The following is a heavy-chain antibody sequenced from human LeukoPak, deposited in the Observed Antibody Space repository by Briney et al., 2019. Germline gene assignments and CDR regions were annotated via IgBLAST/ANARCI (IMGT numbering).Heavy chain of an antibody. J-gene: IGHJ1*01. CDR3: ASRYFDWLSGDAEYFQH. V-gene: IGHV4-61*01. Sequence: SETLSLTCTVSGGSVSSGSYYWSWIRQPPGKGLEWLGYIYYSGSTNYNPSLKSRVTISVDTSKNQFSLKLSSVTAADTAVYYCASRYFDWLSGDAEYFQHWGQGTLVTVSS. CDR1: GGSVSSGSYY. CDR2: IYYSGST. D-gene: IGHD3-9*01.